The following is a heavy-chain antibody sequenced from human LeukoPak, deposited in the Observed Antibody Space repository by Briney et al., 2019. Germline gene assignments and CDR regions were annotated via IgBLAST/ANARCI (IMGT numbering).Heavy chain of an antibody. D-gene: IGHD3-3*01. V-gene: IGHV3-30-3*01. J-gene: IGHJ4*02. CDR2: ISYDGSNK. CDR1: GFTFSSYA. CDR3: ARDRFWSGYSDY. Sequence: GGSLRLSCAASGFTFSSYAMHWVRQAPGKGLEWVAVISYDGSNKYYADSVKGRFTISRDNSKNTLYLQMNGLRAEDTAVYYCARDRFWSGYSDYWGQGTLVTVSS.